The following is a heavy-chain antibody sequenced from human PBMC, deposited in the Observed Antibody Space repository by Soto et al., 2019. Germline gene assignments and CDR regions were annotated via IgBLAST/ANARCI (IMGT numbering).Heavy chain of an antibody. J-gene: IGHJ6*02. CDR2: IYYSGST. CDR1: GGAISSGGYY. V-gene: IGHV4-31*03. Sequence: QVQLQESGPGLVKPSQTLSLTCTVSGGAISSGGYYWSWIRQHPGKGLEWIGYIYYSGSTYYNPSLKSRVTISVDTSKNQFSLKLSSVTAADTAVYYCARETDHSYYYYGMDVWGQGTTVTVSS. CDR3: ARETDHSYYYYGMDV.